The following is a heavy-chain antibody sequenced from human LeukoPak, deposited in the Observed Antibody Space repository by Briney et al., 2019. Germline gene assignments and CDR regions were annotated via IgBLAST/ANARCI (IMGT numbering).Heavy chain of an antibody. CDR3: AREPLSMDYYGSGSATFDY. J-gene: IGHJ4*02. D-gene: IGHD3-10*01. CDR2: IYANTGGT. CDR1: GYMFTDFY. Sequence: ASVKVSCKASGYMFTDFYMHWVRQAPGQGLEWMGYIYANTGGTHFAQKFQGRVTLTRDTSISTAYMDLTSLTSDDTAVYYCAREPLSMDYYGSGSATFDYWSQGTLVTVSS. V-gene: IGHV1-2*02.